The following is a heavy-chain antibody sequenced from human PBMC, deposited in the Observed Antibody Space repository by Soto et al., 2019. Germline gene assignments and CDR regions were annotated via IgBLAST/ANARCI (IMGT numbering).Heavy chain of an antibody. D-gene: IGHD4-17*01. Sequence: QVQLVESGGGVVQPGRSLRLSCAASGFTFSSYAMHWVRQAPGKGLEWVAVISYDGSNKYYADSVKGRFTISRDNSKNTLYLQMNSLRAEDTAVYYCAREMTTVTTAADYYYGMDVWGQGTTVTVSS. V-gene: IGHV3-30-3*01. CDR1: GFTFSSYA. CDR2: ISYDGSNK. J-gene: IGHJ6*02. CDR3: AREMTTVTTAADYYYGMDV.